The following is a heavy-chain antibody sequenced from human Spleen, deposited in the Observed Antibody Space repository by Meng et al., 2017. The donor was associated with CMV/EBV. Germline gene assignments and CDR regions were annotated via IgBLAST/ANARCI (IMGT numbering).Heavy chain of an antibody. CDR1: KFTFSDYG. V-gene: IGHV3-30*19. J-gene: IGHJ5*02. CDR3: ARDRIVVIPAAPHWFDP. D-gene: IGHD2-2*01. Sequence: GGSLRLSCAASKFTFSDYGMYWVRQAPGKGLEWVAAIWYDGGAKYYADSVKGRFTISRDNSKNTLYLQMDSLRPEDTAVYYCARDRIVVIPAAPHWFDPWGQGTLVTVSS. CDR2: IWYDGGAK.